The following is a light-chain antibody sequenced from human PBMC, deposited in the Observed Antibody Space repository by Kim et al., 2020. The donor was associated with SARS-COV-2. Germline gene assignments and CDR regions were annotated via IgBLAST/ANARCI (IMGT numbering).Light chain of an antibody. CDR2: EAS. CDR3: QHRSNWPLT. J-gene: IGKJ4*01. V-gene: IGKV3-11*01. Sequence: WHPGETPTLSCRASLSISDFSACYHQRPGQPPRLLIYEASTGATGIPPMFSGSGSGTYFTLTISGLEPEDFAVYYCQHRSNWPLTFGGGTKVDIK. CDR1: LSISDF.